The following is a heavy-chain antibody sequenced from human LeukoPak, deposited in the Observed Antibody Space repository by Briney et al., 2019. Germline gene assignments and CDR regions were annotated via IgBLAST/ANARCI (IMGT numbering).Heavy chain of an antibody. CDR2: IYWDDDK. CDR3: AHRLSGGDCWDY. CDR1: GFSLSTSGVG. V-gene: IGHV2-5*02. J-gene: IGHJ4*02. D-gene: IGHD2-21*02. Sequence: SGPTLVNPTQTLTLTCTFSGFSLSTSGVGVGWIRQPPGKALEWLALIYWDDDKRYSPSLKSRLTITKDTSKNHVVLTMTNMDPVDTATYFCAHRLSGGDCWDYRGQGTLVTVSS.